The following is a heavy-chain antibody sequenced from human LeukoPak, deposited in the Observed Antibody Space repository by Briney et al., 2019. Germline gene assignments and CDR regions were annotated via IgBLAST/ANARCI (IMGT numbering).Heavy chain of an antibody. CDR1: GYTFTSYG. CDR2: IRAYKGNT. Sequence: ASVKVSCKVSGYTFTSYGISWVRQAPGQGLEWMGWIRAYKGNTKYAKKLQGRVTMTTDTPTSTAYIELRILRSDDTAVYYCARDQAVVPAAKGGGDYWGQGTLVTVRS. D-gene: IGHD2-2*01. V-gene: IGHV1-18*01. CDR3: ARDQAVVPAAKGGGDY. J-gene: IGHJ4*02.